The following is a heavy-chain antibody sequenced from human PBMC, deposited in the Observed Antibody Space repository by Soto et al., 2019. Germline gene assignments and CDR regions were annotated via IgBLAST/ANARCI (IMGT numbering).Heavy chain of an antibody. Sequence: SETLSLTCIVSGGSISSSSYYWGWIRQPPGKGLEWIGSIYYSGSTYYNPSLKSRVTISVDTSKNQFSLKLNSVTASDTAVYFCVSQRTSVLTQAYFDYWGPGALVTVSS. V-gene: IGHV4-39*01. D-gene: IGHD2-8*01. CDR2: IYYSGST. CDR1: GGSISSSSYY. J-gene: IGHJ4*02. CDR3: VSQRTSVLTQAYFDY.